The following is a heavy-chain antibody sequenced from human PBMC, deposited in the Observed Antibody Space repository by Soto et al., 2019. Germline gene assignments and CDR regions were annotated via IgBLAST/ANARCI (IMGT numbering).Heavy chain of an antibody. CDR1: GGSISNYY. Sequence: SETLSLTCTVSGGSISNYYWTWIRQPPGKGLEWIGYIYYSGTTNYNPSLKSRVTISVDTSKNQFSLKLSSVTASDTAVYYCERLGAYYQSLDPWGQGNVVTVSS. V-gene: IGHV4-59*08. CDR3: ERLGAYYQSLDP. CDR2: IYYSGTT. J-gene: IGHJ5*02. D-gene: IGHD2-21*01.